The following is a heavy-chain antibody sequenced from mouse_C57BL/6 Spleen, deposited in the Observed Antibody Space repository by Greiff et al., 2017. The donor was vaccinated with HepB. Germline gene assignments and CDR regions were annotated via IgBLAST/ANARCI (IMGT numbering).Heavy chain of an antibody. J-gene: IGHJ4*01. CDR2: IYPGSGST. CDR1: GYTFTSYW. D-gene: IGHD1-1*01. Sequence: QVQLQQPGAELVKPGASVKMSCKASGYTFTSYWITWVKQRPGQGLEWIGDIYPGSGSTNYNEKFKSKATLTVDTSSSTAYMQLSSLTSEDSAVYYCARSIYYYGRDYYAMYYWGQGTSVTVSS. CDR3: ARSIYYYGRDYYAMYY. V-gene: IGHV1-55*01.